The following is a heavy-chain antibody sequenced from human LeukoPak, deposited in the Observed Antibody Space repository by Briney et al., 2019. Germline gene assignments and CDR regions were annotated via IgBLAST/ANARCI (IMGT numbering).Heavy chain of an antibody. J-gene: IGHJ4*02. Sequence: SETLSLTCAVYGGSFSGYYWSWIRQPPGKGLEWLGEINHSGSTNYNPSLKSRVTISVDTSKNQFSLKLSSVTAADTAVYYCARLGDYVQGFVDYWGQGTLVTVSS. V-gene: IGHV4-34*01. D-gene: IGHD3-16*01. CDR1: GGSFSGYY. CDR2: INHSGST. CDR3: ARLGDYVQGFVDY.